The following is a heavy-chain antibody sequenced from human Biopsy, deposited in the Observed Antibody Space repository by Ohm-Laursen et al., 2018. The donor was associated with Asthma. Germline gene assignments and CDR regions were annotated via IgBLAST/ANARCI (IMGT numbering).Heavy chain of an antibody. CDR2: GGSYYDGGLK. D-gene: IGHD3-3*01. Sequence: SLRLSCSASGFTLRSYAMHWVRQAPGKGLEWVAVGGSYYDGGLKYYADSVNGRFTVSRDDSKNTLYLQMNSLRPDYTAVYYCARDVMEWYLPAFDFWGQGTLVTVSS. CDR3: ARDVMEWYLPAFDF. V-gene: IGHV3-30-3*01. J-gene: IGHJ4*02. CDR1: GFTLRSYA.